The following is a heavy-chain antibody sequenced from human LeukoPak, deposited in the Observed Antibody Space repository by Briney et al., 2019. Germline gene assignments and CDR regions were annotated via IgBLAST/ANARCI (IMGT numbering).Heavy chain of an antibody. D-gene: IGHD5-18*01. J-gene: IGHJ4*02. Sequence: GGSLRLSCAASGFTFSSYGMYWVRQAPGKGLERGGFIGYDGSNKYYADSVKGRFTISRDNSKNTLYLQMNSLRAEDTAVYYCAKDLESSVDTAMADWGQGTLVTVSS. CDR3: AKDLESSVDTAMAD. CDR2: IGYDGSNK. CDR1: GFTFSSYG. V-gene: IGHV3-30*02.